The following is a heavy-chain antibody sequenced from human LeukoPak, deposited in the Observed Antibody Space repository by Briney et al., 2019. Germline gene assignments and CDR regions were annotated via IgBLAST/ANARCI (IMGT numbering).Heavy chain of an antibody. CDR1: GFTFSSYS. Sequence: PGGSLRLSCAASGFTFSSYSMNWVRQAPGKGLEWVSSISSSSSYIYYADSVKGRFTISRDNAKNSLYLQRNSLRAEDTAVYYCARVGGSYFAYYFDYWGQGTLVTVSS. V-gene: IGHV3-21*01. D-gene: IGHD1-26*01. J-gene: IGHJ4*02. CDR2: ISSSSSYI. CDR3: ARVGGSYFAYYFDY.